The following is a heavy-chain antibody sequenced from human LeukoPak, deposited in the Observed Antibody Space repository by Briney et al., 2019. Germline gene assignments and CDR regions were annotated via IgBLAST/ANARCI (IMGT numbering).Heavy chain of an antibody. CDR3: ARVNTAMVRLDY. D-gene: IGHD5-18*01. V-gene: IGHV1-46*01. CDR1: GYTFTSYY. J-gene: IGHJ4*02. CDR2: INPSGGST. Sequence: ASVKVSCKASGYTFTSYYMHWVRQAPGQGLEWIGIINPSGGSTSYAQKFQGRVTMTRDMSRSTVYMELSSLRSEDTAVYYCARVNTAMVRLDYWGQGTLVTVSS.